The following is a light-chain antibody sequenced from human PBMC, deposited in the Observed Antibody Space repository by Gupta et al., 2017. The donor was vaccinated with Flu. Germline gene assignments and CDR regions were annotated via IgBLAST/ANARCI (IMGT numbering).Light chain of an antibody. J-gene: IGLJ2*01. CDR3: SAYAGSASFVV. CDR2: DVN. CDR1: SGGVGGYNY. V-gene: IGLV2-11*03. Sequence: VTIACTGTSGGVGGYNYVSWYQQHPGKAPKVVIYDVNKRPSGVPDRFSGSKSGNTASLTISGLQGDDEADYYCSAYAGSASFVVFGGGTKLTVL.